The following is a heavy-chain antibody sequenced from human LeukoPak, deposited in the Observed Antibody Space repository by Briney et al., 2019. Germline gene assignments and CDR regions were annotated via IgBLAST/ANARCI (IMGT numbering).Heavy chain of an antibody. CDR3: TKWLASDY. J-gene: IGHJ4*02. V-gene: IGHV3-49*04. Sequence: PGRSLRLSCTASGFTFGDYAMTWVRQAPGKGLEWVGFIRSKAYGGTTEYAASVKGRFSISRDDSKSIAYLQMNSLKTEDTAVYHCTKWLASDYWGQGTLVTVSS. D-gene: IGHD6-19*01. CDR2: IRSKAYGGTT. CDR1: GFTFGDYA.